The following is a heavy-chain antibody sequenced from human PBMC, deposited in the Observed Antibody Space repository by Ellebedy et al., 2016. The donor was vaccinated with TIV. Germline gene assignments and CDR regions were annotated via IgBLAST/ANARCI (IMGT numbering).Heavy chain of an antibody. CDR1: GFTFSSYA. D-gene: IGHD6-19*01. Sequence: GESLKISCAASGFTFSSYAMSWVRQAPGKGLEWVSSISGNGGRTDYADSVKGRFTISRDNSNNSLYLQMNSPRAEDTAVYYCAKGSQWLGRTCFDYWGQGTLVTVSS. CDR3: AKGSQWLGRTCFDY. J-gene: IGHJ4*02. V-gene: IGHV3-23*01. CDR2: ISGNGGRT.